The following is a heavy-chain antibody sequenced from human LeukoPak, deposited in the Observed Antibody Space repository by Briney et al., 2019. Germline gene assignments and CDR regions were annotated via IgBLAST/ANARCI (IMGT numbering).Heavy chain of an antibody. J-gene: IGHJ4*02. V-gene: IGHV3-11*06. CDR3: ARGAAAGVYFDY. Sequence: PGGSLRLSCAASGFTFSDYYMSWIRQAPGKGLEWVSYISSSSSHTNYADSVKGRFTISRDIAKNSLYLQMNSLRAEDTAVYYCARGAAAGVYFDYWGQGTLVTVSP. D-gene: IGHD6-13*01. CDR2: ISSSSSHT. CDR1: GFTFSDYY.